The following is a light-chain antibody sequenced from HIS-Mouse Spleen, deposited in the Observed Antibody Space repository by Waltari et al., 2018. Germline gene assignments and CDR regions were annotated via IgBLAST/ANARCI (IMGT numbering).Light chain of an antibody. Sequence: DIVMTQSPLSLPVTPGEPASISCRSSQSLLHSNGYNYSDWYLHNPGQSPQLLIYLGSNRASGVPDRFSGSGSGTDFTLKISRVEAEDVGVYYCMQALQTPFTFGPGTKVDIK. CDR2: LGS. J-gene: IGKJ3*01. V-gene: IGKV2-28*01. CDR3: MQALQTPFT. CDR1: QSLLHSNGYNY.